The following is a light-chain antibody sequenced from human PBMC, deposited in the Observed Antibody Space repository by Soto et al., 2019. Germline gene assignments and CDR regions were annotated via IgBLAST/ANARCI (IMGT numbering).Light chain of an antibody. Sequence: EIVLTQSPGTLSLSPRERATLSCRASQSVSSSYLAWYQQKPGQAPRLLIYGASSRATGIPDRFSGSGSGTDFTLTISRLEPEDFAVYYCQQYGSPLFTFGPGT. CDR3: QQYGSPLFT. CDR2: GAS. J-gene: IGKJ3*01. V-gene: IGKV3-20*01. CDR1: QSVSSSY.